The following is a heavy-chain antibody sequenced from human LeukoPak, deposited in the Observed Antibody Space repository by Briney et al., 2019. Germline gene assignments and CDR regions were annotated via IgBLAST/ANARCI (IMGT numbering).Heavy chain of an antibody. D-gene: IGHD2-2*01. Sequence: GGSLRLSCAASGFTFSSYAMRWVRQAPGKGLEWVSAISGSGGSTSYADSVKGRFTISRDNSKNTLYLQMNSLRAEDTAVYYCAKDTPHGRDIVVVPAAIYAPGYYYGMNVWGQGTTVTVSS. J-gene: IGHJ6*02. CDR1: GFTFSSYA. CDR3: AKDTPHGRDIVVVPAAIYAPGYYYGMNV. CDR2: ISGSGGST. V-gene: IGHV3-23*01.